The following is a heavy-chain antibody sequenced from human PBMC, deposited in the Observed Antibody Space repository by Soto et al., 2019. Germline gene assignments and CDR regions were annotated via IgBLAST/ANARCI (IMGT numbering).Heavy chain of an antibody. J-gene: IGHJ4*02. CDR3: ARDTSTDYGPDY. CDR2: TYYRSKWYN. CDR1: GDSVSSNSAA. D-gene: IGHD3-10*01. V-gene: IGHV6-1*01. Sequence: SQTLSLTCAISGDSVSSNSAAWNWIRQSPSRGLEWLGRTYYRSKWYNDYAVSVKSRITINPDTSKNQFSLQMNSLRAEDTAVYYCARDTSTDYGPDYWGQGTLVTVSS.